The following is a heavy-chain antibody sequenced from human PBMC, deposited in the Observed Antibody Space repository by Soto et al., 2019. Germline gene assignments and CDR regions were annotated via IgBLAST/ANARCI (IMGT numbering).Heavy chain of an antibody. CDR2: IYYSGST. V-gene: IGHV4-39*01. Sequence: QLQLQESGPGLVKPSETLSLTCTVSGGSISSSSYYWGWIRQPPGKGLEWIGSIYYSGSTYYNPSLKSRVTISVDTSKNQFSLKLSSVTAADTAVYYCAAYYYGSGSSPFDYWGQGTLVTVSS. D-gene: IGHD3-10*01. CDR1: GGSISSSSYY. CDR3: AAYYYGSGSSPFDY. J-gene: IGHJ4*02.